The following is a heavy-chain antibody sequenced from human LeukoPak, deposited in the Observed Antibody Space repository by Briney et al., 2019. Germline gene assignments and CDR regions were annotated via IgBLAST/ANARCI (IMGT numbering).Heavy chain of an antibody. V-gene: IGHV3-9*01. CDR2: ISWNSGSI. CDR3: AKDDSSSSLDY. CDR1: GFTFDDYA. D-gene: IGHD6-6*01. Sequence: PGRSLRLSCAASGFTFDDYAMHWVRQAPGKGLEWVSGISWNSGSIGYADSVKGRFTISRDNAKNSLYLQMNSLRAEDTALYYCAKDDSSSSLDYWGQGTLVTVFS. J-gene: IGHJ4*02.